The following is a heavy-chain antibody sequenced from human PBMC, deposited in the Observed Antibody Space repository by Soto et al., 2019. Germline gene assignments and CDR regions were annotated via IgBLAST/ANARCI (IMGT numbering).Heavy chain of an antibody. CDR3: ASLWGVDV. V-gene: IGHV1-69*01. Sequence: QVQVVQSGAEVKEPGSSVKVSCKASGDTFNRDVVSWVRQAPGQGLEWMGGIIPLFGTTNYAQKLQGRVTITAVESTNTVYMELRDLGVDDTAVYYCASLWGVDVWGQGTAVTVS. CDR1: GDTFNRDV. J-gene: IGHJ6*02. CDR2: IIPLFGTT. D-gene: IGHD2-21*01.